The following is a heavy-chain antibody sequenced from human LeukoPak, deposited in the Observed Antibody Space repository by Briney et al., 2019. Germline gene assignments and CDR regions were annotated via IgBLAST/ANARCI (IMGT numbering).Heavy chain of an antibody. CDR1: GFTFSSYA. V-gene: IGHV3-30*04. CDR2: ISYDGSNK. D-gene: IGHD6-19*01. Sequence: GGSLRLSCAASGFTFSSYAMHWVRQAPGKGLEWVAVISYDGSNKYYADSVKGRFTISRDNSKNTLYLQMNSLRAEDTAVYYCARDRGYSSGWYGDNYYYYYMDVWGKGTTVTVSS. CDR3: ARDRGYSSGWYGDNYYYYYMDV. J-gene: IGHJ6*03.